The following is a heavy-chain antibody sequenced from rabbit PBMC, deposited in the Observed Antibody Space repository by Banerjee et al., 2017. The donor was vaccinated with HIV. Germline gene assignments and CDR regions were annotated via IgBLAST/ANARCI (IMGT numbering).Heavy chain of an antibody. CDR1: GFDLSSRYC. J-gene: IGHJ4*01. CDR2: IYAGSSGST. CDR3: ARDLAGVIGWNFGL. V-gene: IGHV1S40*01. Sequence: QSLEESGGDLVKPGASLTLTCTASGFDLSSRYCMCWVRQAPGKGLEWIACIYAGSSGSTHYASWAKGRVTISKTSSTTVTLRMTSLTAADTATYLCARDLAGVIGWNFGLWGQGTLVTVS. D-gene: IGHD4-1*01.